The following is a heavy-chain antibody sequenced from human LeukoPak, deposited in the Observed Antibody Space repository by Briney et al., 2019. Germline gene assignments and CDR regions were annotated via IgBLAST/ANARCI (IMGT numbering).Heavy chain of an antibody. D-gene: IGHD3-10*01. CDR1: GGSISSGSYY. J-gene: IGHJ6*03. Sequence: SETLSLTCTVSGGSISSGSYYWSWIRQPAGKGLEWIGRIYTSGSTNYNPSLKSRVTMSVDTSNNQFSLKLTSVTAADTAVYYCARSPPWVPSYMDVWAKGPRSPSP. CDR2: IYTSGST. CDR3: ARSPPWVPSYMDV. V-gene: IGHV4-61*02.